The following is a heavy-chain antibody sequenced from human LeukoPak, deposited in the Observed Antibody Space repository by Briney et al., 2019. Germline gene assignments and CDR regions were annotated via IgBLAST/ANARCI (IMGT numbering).Heavy chain of an antibody. D-gene: IGHD6-19*01. CDR1: GYSFTSYW. V-gene: IGHV5-51*01. CDR2: IYPGDSDT. CDR3: ARTPNIAVAGKAGGGDY. Sequence: GESLKISCKGSGYSFTSYWIGWVRQMPGKGLEWMGIIYPGDSDTRYSPSFQGQVTISADKSISTAYLQWSSLKASDTAMYCCARTPNIAVAGKAGGGDYWGQGTLVTVSS. J-gene: IGHJ4*02.